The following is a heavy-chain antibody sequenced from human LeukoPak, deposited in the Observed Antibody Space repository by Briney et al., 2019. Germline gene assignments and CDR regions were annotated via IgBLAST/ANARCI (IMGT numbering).Heavy chain of an antibody. D-gene: IGHD3-16*02. Sequence: GASVKLSWKASGGTFSSYAISWVRQAAGHGLEWMGAIIPIFGRANYAKKVEGRVTVTADESTSPAYMELRRLRSEDTAVYYCARVSALMITFGGVIVGYFDYWGQGTLVTVSS. CDR2: IIPIFGRA. J-gene: IGHJ4*02. V-gene: IGHV1-69*01. CDR3: ARVSALMITFGGVIVGYFDY. CDR1: GGTFSSYA.